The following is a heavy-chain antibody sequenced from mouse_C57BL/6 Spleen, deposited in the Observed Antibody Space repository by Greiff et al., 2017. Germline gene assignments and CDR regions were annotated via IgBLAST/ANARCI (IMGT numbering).Heavy chain of an antibody. V-gene: IGHV1-39*01. Sequence: VQLKESGPELVKPGASVKISCKASGYSFTDYNMNWVKQSNGKSLEWIGVINPNYGTTSYNQKFKGKATLTVDQSSSTAYMQLNSLTSEDSAVXYCARFYDGYSAWFAYWGQGTLVTVSA. CDR3: ARFYDGYSAWFAY. D-gene: IGHD2-3*01. CDR1: GYSFTDYN. J-gene: IGHJ3*01. CDR2: INPNYGTT.